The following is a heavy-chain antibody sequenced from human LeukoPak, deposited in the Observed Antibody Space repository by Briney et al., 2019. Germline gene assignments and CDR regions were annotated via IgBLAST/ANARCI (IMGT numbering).Heavy chain of an antibody. CDR3: ARKDYGGTPRYGMDV. CDR1: GYTFTGYY. D-gene: IGHD4-23*01. Sequence: ASVKVSCKASGYTFTGYYMHWVRQAPGQGLEWMGWINPNSGGTNYAQKFQGWVTMTRDTSISTAYMELSRLRSDDTAVYYCARKDYGGTPRYGMDVWGKGTTVTVSS. V-gene: IGHV1-2*04. CDR2: INPNSGGT. J-gene: IGHJ6*04.